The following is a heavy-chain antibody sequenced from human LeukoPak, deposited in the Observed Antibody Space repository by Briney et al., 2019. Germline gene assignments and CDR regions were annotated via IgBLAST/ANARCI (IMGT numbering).Heavy chain of an antibody. Sequence: SVKVSCKASGGTFSSYAISWVRQAPGQGLEWMGRIIPILGIANYAQKFQGRVTITADKSTSTAYMELSSLRSEDTAVYYCAREIGHYYDSSGYYGGFDYWGQGTLVTVFS. V-gene: IGHV1-69*04. D-gene: IGHD3-22*01. J-gene: IGHJ4*02. CDR2: IIPILGIA. CDR3: AREIGHYYDSSGYYGGFDY. CDR1: GGTFSSYA.